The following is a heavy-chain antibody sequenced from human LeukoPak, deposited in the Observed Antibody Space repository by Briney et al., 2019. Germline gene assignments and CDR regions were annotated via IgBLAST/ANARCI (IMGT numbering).Heavy chain of an antibody. V-gene: IGHV3-30-3*01. CDR2: VSYDGGSK. CDR1: GFAFSSYA. J-gene: IGHJ4*02. D-gene: IGHD2-2*01. CDR3: ARNLPAADY. Sequence: GRSLRLSCAASGFAFSSYAMHWVRQGPGKGLEWVALVSYDGGSKYYADSVKGRFTISRDNAKNSLYLQMNSLRAEDTAVYYCARNLPAADYWGQGTLVTVSS.